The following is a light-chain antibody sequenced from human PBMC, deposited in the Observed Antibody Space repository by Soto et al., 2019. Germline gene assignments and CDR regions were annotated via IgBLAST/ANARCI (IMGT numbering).Light chain of an antibody. CDR1: SSDVGTYNL. Sequence: QYAPTQPASVSGSPGQSSTISCTGTSSDVGTYNLVSWFQQHPGKAPRLLIYEVSQRPSGVSSRFSGSKSGNTASLTISGLQAEDEADYYCCSYAGDSTYVFGTGTKLTVL. J-gene: IGLJ1*01. CDR2: EVS. CDR3: CSYAGDSTYV. V-gene: IGLV2-23*02.